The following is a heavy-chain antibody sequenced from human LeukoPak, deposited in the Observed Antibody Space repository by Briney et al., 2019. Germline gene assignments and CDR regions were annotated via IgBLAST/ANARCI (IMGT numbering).Heavy chain of an antibody. D-gene: IGHD6-6*01. CDR1: GFIFNDYN. Sequence: GGSLRLSCAASGFIFNDYNMHWVRQAPGKGLEWVSLISWDGYTTYYADSVKGRFTISRDNSKNSLYLQMNRLRTEDTALYYCAKVNRAYSSSSSLNFDSWGQGTLVTVSS. J-gene: IGHJ4*02. V-gene: IGHV3-43*01. CDR2: ISWDGYTT. CDR3: AKVNRAYSSSSSLNFDS.